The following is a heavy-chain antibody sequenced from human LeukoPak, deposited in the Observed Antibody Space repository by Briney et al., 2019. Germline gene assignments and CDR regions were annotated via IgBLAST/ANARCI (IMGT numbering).Heavy chain of an antibody. CDR2: INQDGSDK. CDR3: ARDLLPDRGGYYY. D-gene: IGHD3-22*01. Sequence: GGSLRLSCAASGFTFSSYWMSWVRQAPGKGLEWVANINQDGSDKYYVDSVKGRFTISRDNAKNSMYLQMNSVRAEDTAVYYCARDLLPDRGGYYYWGQGTLVTVSS. J-gene: IGHJ4*02. CDR1: GFTFSSYW. V-gene: IGHV3-7*01.